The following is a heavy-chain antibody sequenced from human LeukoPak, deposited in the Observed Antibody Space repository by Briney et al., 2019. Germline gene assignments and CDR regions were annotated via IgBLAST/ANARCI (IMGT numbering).Heavy chain of an antibody. D-gene: IGHD5-24*01. CDR1: GFTFDDYA. CDR2: ISWNSGSI. Sequence: GGSLRLSCAASGFTFDDYAMHWVRQAPGKGLEWVSGISWNSGSIGYADSVKGRFTISRDNAKNSLYLQMNSLKTEDTAVYYCSRVQAGRFSYFYMDVWGKGTTVIVSS. J-gene: IGHJ6*03. V-gene: IGHV3-9*01. CDR3: SRVQAGRFSYFYMDV.